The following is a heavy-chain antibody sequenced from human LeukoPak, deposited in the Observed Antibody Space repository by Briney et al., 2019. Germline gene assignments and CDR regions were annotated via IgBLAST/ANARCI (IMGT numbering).Heavy chain of an antibody. V-gene: IGHV5-51*01. CDR3: ARGAAGTTPDYYYFGLDV. J-gene: IGHJ6*02. CDR1: GYRFTDYW. CDR2: IYPGDSDT. D-gene: IGHD1-7*01. Sequence: PGESLKISCKGSGYRFTDYWIGWVRQMPGKGLEWMGIIYPGDSDTRYSPSFQGQVTIPADKSINTAHLQWSSLKASDTAMYYCARGAAGTTPDYYYFGLDVWGQGTTVRVSS.